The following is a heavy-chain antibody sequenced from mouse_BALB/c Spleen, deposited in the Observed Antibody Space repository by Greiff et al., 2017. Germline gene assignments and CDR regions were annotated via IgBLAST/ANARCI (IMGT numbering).Heavy chain of an antibody. Sequence: EVQGVESGGGLVKPGGSLKLSCAASGFAFSSYDMSWVRQTPEKRLEWVAYISSGGGSTYYPDTVKGRFTISRDNAKNTLYLQMSSLKSEDTAMYYCARQYDSLAYWGQGTLVTVSA. CDR2: ISSGGGST. CDR1: GFAFSSYD. D-gene: IGHD2-4*01. CDR3: ARQYDSLAY. J-gene: IGHJ3*01. V-gene: IGHV5-12-1*01.